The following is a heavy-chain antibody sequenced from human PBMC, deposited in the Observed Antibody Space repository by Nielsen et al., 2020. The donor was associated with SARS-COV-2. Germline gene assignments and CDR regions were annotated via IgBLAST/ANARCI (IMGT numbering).Heavy chain of an antibody. CDR2: IRSKANIYAT. D-gene: IGHD6-13*01. Sequence: GESLKISCAASGFPFSGSTINWVRRASGKGLEWIGRIRSKANIYATAYAASVKGRFTISRDDSKNTAYLQMNSLRTEDTAIYHCTRVNPISGSWFDAFDIWGQGTLVTVSS. CDR1: GFPFSGST. J-gene: IGHJ3*02. CDR3: TRVNPISGSWFDAFDI. V-gene: IGHV3-73*01.